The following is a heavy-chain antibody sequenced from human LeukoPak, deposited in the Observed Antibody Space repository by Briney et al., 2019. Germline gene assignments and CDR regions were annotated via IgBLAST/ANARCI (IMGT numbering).Heavy chain of an antibody. CDR3: ARASVTGWIFDY. J-gene: IGHJ4*02. V-gene: IGHV3-7*01. D-gene: IGHD6-19*01. CDR1: GFTFSSYW. Sequence: GGSLRLSCAASGFTFSSYWMTWVRQAPGKGLEWVANIKEDGSEKNYVDSVKGRSTISRDNAKNSLYLQVNSLRAEDTAVFYCARASVTGWIFDYWGQGTLVTVSS. CDR2: IKEDGSEK.